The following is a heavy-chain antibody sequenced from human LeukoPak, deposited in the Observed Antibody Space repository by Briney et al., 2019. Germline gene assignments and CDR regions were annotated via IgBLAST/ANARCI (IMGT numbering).Heavy chain of an antibody. CDR1: GFTFSDYS. Sequence: PGGSLRLSCAASGFTFSDYSMNWVRQAPGKGLEWVSVIYSGGSTYYADSVKGRFTISRDNSKNTLYLQMNSLRAEDTAVYYCARDPSPDYGDYYYYGMDVWGQGTTVTVSS. CDR3: ARDPSPDYGDYYYYGMDV. V-gene: IGHV3-53*01. J-gene: IGHJ6*02. CDR2: IYSGGST. D-gene: IGHD4-17*01.